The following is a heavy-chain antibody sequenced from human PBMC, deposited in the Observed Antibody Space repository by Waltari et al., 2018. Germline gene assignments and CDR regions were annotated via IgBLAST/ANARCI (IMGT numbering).Heavy chain of an antibody. CDR1: GPPIRGYP. CDR2: FIPLSGSQ. J-gene: IGHJ4*02. D-gene: IGHD3-22*01. Sequence: QVQLAQSGAEVKSPGSSVTISCRASGPPIRGYPSVWVRQAPGQGLEWMGGFIPLSGSQIYTQKFQGRLTISADGSTRTTVMELRNLRYEDTAVYFCARGYRYDSSERFYLDHWGQGTPVIVSS. CDR3: ARGYRYDSSERFYLDH. V-gene: IGHV1-69*12.